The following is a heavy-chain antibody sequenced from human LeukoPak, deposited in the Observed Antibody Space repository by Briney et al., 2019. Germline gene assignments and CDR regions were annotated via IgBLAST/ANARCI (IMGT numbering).Heavy chain of an antibody. CDR2: IYSGGSS. CDR1: GFTVNSNY. V-gene: IGHV3-66*01. Sequence: GGSLRLSCAAFGFTVNSNYMSWVRQAPGKGLEWDSTIYSGGSSYYADSVKGRFTISRDSSKNTLYLQMNSLRVEDTAVYYCARDKVTYWGRGTLVTVSS. CDR3: ARDKVTY. J-gene: IGHJ4*02.